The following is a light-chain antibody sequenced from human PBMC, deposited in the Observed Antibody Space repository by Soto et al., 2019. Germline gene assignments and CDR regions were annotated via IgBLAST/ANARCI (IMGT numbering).Light chain of an antibody. J-gene: IGKJ5*01. CDR2: DAF. CDR1: HSVSTS. CDR3: QQRSNWPIT. V-gene: IGKV3-11*01. Sequence: PGERATLSCRASHSVSTSLAWYQQKPGQAPRLLMYDAFNRATGIPARFSGSGSGTDFTLTISSLEPEDFAVYYCQQRSNWPITFGQGTRLEIK.